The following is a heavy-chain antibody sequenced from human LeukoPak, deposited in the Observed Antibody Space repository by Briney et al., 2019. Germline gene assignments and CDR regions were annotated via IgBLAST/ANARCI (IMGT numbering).Heavy chain of an antibody. CDR1: GYTFTRYH. J-gene: IGHJ6*03. CDR3: ARGTYGSEYYYYYYYYMDV. D-gene: IGHD3-10*01. CDR2: INPSGGDT. Sequence: ASVKVSCKASGYTFTRYHLHWVRQAPGQGLEWMGIINPSGGDTTYTQKFQGRVTMTRDTSISTAYMELSRLRSDDTAVYYCARGTYGSEYYYYYYYYMDVWGKGTTVTISS. V-gene: IGHV1-46*01.